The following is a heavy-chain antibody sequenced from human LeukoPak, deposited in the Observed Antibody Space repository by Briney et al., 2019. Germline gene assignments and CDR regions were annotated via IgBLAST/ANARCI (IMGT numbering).Heavy chain of an antibody. D-gene: IGHD3-3*01. Sequence: ASVKVSCKASGYTFTGYYMHWVRQAPGQGLGWMGWINPNSGGTNYAQKFQGRVTMTRDTSISTAYMELSRLRSDDTAVYYCAREGNFWSGQWFDPWGQGTLVTVSS. CDR3: AREGNFWSGQWFDP. CDR2: INPNSGGT. CDR1: GYTFTGYY. J-gene: IGHJ5*02. V-gene: IGHV1-2*02.